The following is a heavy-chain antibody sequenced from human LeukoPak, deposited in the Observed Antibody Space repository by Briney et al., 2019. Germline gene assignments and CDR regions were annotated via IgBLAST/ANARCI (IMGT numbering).Heavy chain of an antibody. CDR1: GGTFSSYA. CDR3: ASSLYYYDSSGYDYYYGMDV. J-gene: IGHJ6*02. V-gene: IGHV1-69*13. D-gene: IGHD3-22*01. Sequence: SVTVSCKASGGTFSSYAISWVRQAPGQGLEWMGGIIPIFGTANYAQKFQGRVTITADESTSTAYMELSSLRSEDTAVYYCASSLYYYDSSGYDYYYGMDVWGQGTTVTVSS. CDR2: IIPIFGTA.